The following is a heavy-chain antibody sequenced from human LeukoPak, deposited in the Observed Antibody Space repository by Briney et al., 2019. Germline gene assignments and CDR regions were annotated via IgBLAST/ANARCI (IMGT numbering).Heavy chain of an antibody. Sequence: PGGSLRLSCAASGFTVSSNYMSWVRQAPGKGLEWVSVIYSGGSTYYADSVKGRFTISRDNSKNTLYLQMNSLRAEDTAVYYCATDSSGWYIHRFDYWGQGTLVTVSS. V-gene: IGHV3-53*01. CDR3: ATDSSGWYIHRFDY. D-gene: IGHD6-13*01. CDR1: GFTVSSNY. J-gene: IGHJ4*02. CDR2: IYSGGST.